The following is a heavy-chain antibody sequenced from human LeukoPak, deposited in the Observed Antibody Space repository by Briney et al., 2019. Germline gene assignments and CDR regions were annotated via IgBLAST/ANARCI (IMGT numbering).Heavy chain of an antibody. D-gene: IGHD3-22*01. V-gene: IGHV1-69*05. J-gene: IGHJ5*02. CDR3: ARSYYDSSGFSP. Sequence: ASVKVSYKASGGTFSSYAISWVRQAPGQGLEWMGGIIPIFGTANYAQKFQGRVTITTDESTSTAYMELSSLRSEDTAVYYCARSYYDSSGFSPWGQGTPVTISS. CDR2: IIPIFGTA. CDR1: GGTFSSYA.